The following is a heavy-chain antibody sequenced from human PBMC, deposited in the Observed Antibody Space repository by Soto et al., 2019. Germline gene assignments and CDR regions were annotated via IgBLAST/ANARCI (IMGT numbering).Heavy chain of an antibody. CDR1: GFTFSSYG. D-gene: IGHD2-15*01. J-gene: IGHJ4*02. Sequence: QVQLVESGGGVVQPGSSLRLSCAAYGFTFSSYGMHWVRQAPGKGLEWVAVISYDGSNKYYADSVKGRFTISRDNSKNTLYLQMNSLRAEDTAVYYCAKDQDIVVVVATFDYWGQGTLVTVSS. CDR3: AKDQDIVVVVATFDY. CDR2: ISYDGSNK. V-gene: IGHV3-30*18.